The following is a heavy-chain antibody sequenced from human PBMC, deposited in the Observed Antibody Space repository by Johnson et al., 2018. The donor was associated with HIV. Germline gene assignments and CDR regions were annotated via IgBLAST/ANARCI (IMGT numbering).Heavy chain of an antibody. V-gene: IGHV3-NL1*01. D-gene: IGHD1-26*01. CDR2: IYSGGST. J-gene: IGHJ3*02. Sequence: QVQLVESGGGVVQPGRSLRLSCAASGFTFSSYGIHWVRQAPGKGLEWVSVIYSGGSTYYADSVKGRFTISRDNAKNTLHLQMGSRRTEDMAVYYCARTGRWELLPDAFDIWGQGTMVTVSS. CDR1: GFTFSSYG. CDR3: ARTGRWELLPDAFDI.